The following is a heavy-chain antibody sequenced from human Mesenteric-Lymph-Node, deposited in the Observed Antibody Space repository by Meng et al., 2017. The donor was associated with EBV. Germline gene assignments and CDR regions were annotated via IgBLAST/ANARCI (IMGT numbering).Heavy chain of an antibody. D-gene: IGHD2-15*01. CDR1: GGSIRNSDYY. Sequence: VQLHESGPGLVNPSQPLSLPGTVSGGSIRNSDYYWGWIRQPPGKGLEWIGYIYYSGSTYYNPSLKSRVTISVDTSKNQFSLKLSSVTAADTAVHYCARVGYCSGGSCSFRYFDYWGQGILVTVSS. V-gene: IGHV4-30-4*01. CDR2: IYYSGST. CDR3: ARVGYCSGGSCSFRYFDY. J-gene: IGHJ4*02.